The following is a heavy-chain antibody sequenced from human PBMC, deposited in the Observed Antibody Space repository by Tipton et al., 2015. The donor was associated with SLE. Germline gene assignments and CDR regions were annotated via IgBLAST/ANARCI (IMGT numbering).Heavy chain of an antibody. CDR1: GGSINNHY. CDR2: IAYIGTT. V-gene: IGHV4-59*08. D-gene: IGHD3-10*01. CDR3: ARHPRGVWYFDL. J-gene: IGHJ2*01. Sequence: TLSLTCIVSGGSINNHYWNWIRQPPGKGPEWIGRIAYIGTTIYNPSLESRVTISVDTSKNQFSLKLSSVAAADTAVYYCARHPRGVWYFDLWGRGTLVTVSS.